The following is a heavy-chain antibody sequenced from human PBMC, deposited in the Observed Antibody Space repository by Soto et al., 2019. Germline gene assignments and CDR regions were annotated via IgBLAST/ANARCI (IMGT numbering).Heavy chain of an antibody. CDR2: IFYSGST. D-gene: IGHD1-26*01. CDR3: ARLMAALGAPDV. V-gene: IGHV4-59*01. Sequence: SETLSLTCTVSGGSISSYYWSWIRQPPGKGLEWIGYIFYSGSTNYNPSLKSRVTISIDPTKYQFPLKLSSVTAADAAAYYCARLMAALGAPDVWGQGTTVTVSS. J-gene: IGHJ6*02. CDR1: GGSISSYY.